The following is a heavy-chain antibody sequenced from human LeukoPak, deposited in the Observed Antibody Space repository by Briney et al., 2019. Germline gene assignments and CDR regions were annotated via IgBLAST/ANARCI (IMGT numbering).Heavy chain of an antibody. V-gene: IGHV1-3*01. CDR1: GYTFTSYA. CDR2: INAGNGNT. Sequence: WASVKVSCKASGYTFTSYAMHWVRQAPGQRLEWMGWINAGNGNTKYSQKFQDRVTITRDTSASTAYMELSSLKSEDTAVYYCARDGAYGENWFDPWGQGTLVTVSS. CDR3: ARDGAYGENWFDP. D-gene: IGHD4-17*01. J-gene: IGHJ5*02.